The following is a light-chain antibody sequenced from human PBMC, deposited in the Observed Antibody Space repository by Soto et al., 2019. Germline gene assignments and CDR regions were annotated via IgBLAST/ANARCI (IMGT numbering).Light chain of an antibody. CDR3: ASWDDSLSGVV. CDR1: TSNLGSNF. V-gene: IGLV1-47*01. CDR2: RNR. Sequence: QSVLTQPPSASGTPGQTVTISCSGSTSNLGSNFIYWYQQLPGAAPKLLISRNRQRPSGVPDRFSGSKSGTSGSLVISGLRSEDEADYHCASWDDSLSGVVFGGGTSSPS. J-gene: IGLJ3*02.